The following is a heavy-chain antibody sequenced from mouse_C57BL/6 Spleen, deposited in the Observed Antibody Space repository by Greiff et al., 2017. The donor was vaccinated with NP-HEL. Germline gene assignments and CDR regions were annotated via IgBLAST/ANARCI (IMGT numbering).Heavy chain of an antibody. Sequence: EVQLVESGPGLVKPSQSLSLTCSVTGYSITSGYYWNWIRQFPGNKLEWMGYISYDGSNNYNPSLQNRISITRDTSKNQFFLKLNSVTTEDTATYYCARESSPLYAMDYWGQGTSVTVSS. CDR3: ARESSPLYAMDY. CDR2: ISYDGSN. J-gene: IGHJ4*01. D-gene: IGHD1-1*01. V-gene: IGHV3-6*01. CDR1: GYSITSGYY.